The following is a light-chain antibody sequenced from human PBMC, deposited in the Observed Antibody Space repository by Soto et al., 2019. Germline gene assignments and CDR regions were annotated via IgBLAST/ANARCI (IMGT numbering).Light chain of an antibody. Sequence: EIVLTQSPGTLSLSPGERATLSCRASQSVSRYLAWYQQKPGQAPRLLIYGASSRATGIPDRFSGSGSGTEFTLTITRLEPEDFAVYHCQQYGNSPWTFGQGTKVDI. CDR3: QQYGNSPWT. CDR2: GAS. J-gene: IGKJ1*01. V-gene: IGKV3-20*01. CDR1: QSVSRY.